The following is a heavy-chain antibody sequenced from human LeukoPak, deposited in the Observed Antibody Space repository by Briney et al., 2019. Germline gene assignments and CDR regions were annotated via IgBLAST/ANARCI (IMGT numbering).Heavy chain of an antibody. CDR1: GFTFSSYS. D-gene: IGHD1-26*01. V-gene: IGHV3-33*08. J-gene: IGHJ4*02. CDR3: ARADSGSNFLDY. CDR2: IWYDGSQK. Sequence: PGGSLRLSCAASGFTFSSYSMNWVRQAPGKGLEWVTVIWYDGSQKYYADSVKGRFTISRDNSKNTVNVQMNNLRAEDTAVYYCARADSGSNFLDYWGQGTLVTVSS.